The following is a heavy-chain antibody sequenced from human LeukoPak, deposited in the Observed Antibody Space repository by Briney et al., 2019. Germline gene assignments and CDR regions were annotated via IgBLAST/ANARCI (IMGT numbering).Heavy chain of an antibody. CDR3: GRWGYFDSGNYFVVDY. D-gene: IGHD3-22*01. V-gene: IGHV4-59*01. CDR2: IHNNGDS. J-gene: IGHJ4*02. CDR1: GDSIRSYY. Sequence: SETLSLTCIVSGDSIRSYYWNWIRQAPGKALEWIGHIHNNGDSAYNFSLKSRVTISMHTSKNQFSLKLSSVTAADTAVYYCGRWGYFDSGNYFVVDYWGQGTVVTVSS.